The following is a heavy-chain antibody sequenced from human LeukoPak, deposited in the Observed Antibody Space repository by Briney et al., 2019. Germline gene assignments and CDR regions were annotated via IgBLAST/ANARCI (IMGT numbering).Heavy chain of an antibody. J-gene: IGHJ4*02. CDR3: ARAPITVFGVADNDY. D-gene: IGHD3-3*01. Sequence: GGSLRLSCAASGFTFSSYSMNWVRQAPGKGLEWVSSISGSSSYIYYADSVKGRFTISRDNAKNSLYLQMNSLRAEDTGVYYCARAPITVFGVADNDYWGQGTLVTVSS. CDR1: GFTFSSYS. CDR2: ISGSSSYI. V-gene: IGHV3-21*01.